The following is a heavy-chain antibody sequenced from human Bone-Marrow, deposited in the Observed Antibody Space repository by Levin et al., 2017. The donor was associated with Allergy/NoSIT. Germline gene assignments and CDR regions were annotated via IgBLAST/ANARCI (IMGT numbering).Heavy chain of an antibody. CDR1: GFTFSSYG. Sequence: GGSLRLSCAASGFTFSSYGMSWVRQAPGKGLEWVASISGRGDSPYYAESKRGRFIISRDNSRNTLYLQMSSLGVEDTAVYYCAATYYFDTSGHDYWGQGTLVTVSS. V-gene: IGHV3-23*01. D-gene: IGHD3-22*01. J-gene: IGHJ4*02. CDR2: ISGRGDSP. CDR3: AATYYFDTSGHDY.